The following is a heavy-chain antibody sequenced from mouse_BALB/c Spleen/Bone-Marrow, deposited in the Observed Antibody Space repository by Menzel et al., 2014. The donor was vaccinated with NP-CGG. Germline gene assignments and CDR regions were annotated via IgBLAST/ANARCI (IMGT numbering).Heavy chain of an antibody. Sequence: QVQLKQSGAELVRPGSSVKISCESSGYVFSTYWINWVKQRPGQGLEWIGQIYPGDGDTDYNGKFKDKATLTADKSSNTAYMQLSSLTSVDSAVYFCARGGISVDYWGQGTTLTVSS. CDR2: IYPGDGDT. CDR1: GYVFSTYW. V-gene: IGHV1-80*01. CDR3: ARGGISVDY. J-gene: IGHJ2*01.